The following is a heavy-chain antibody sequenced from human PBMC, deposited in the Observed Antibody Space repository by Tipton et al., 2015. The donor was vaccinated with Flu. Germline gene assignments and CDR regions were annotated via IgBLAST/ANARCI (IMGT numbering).Heavy chain of an antibody. CDR2: FIPIFDAP. Sequence: QLVQSGAEVKKPGSSVKVSCMASGGTFNNYAISWVRQAPGQGLEWMGGFIPIFDAPYYAQNFQDRVTITADESTSTAYMELSSLGSEDTAVYCCAGGVPITSCYTCSYYSMDVWGQGTTVPVAS. V-gene: IGHV1-69*01. CDR3: AGGVPITSCYTCSYYSMDV. CDR1: GGTFNNYA. D-gene: IGHD2-2*02. J-gene: IGHJ6*02.